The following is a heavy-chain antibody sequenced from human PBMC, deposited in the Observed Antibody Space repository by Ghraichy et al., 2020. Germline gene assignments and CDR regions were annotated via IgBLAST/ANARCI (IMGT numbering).Heavy chain of an antibody. CDR2: IYYSGST. D-gene: IGHD3-22*01. CDR3: ARASSGYVYYFDY. CDR1: GGSISSYY. V-gene: IGHV4-59*01. Sequence: SETLSLTCTVSGGSISSYYWSWIRQPPGKGLEWIGYIYYSGSTNYNPSLKSRVTISVDTSKNQFSLKLSSVTAADTAVYYCARASSGYVYYFDYWGQGTLVTVSS. J-gene: IGHJ4*02.